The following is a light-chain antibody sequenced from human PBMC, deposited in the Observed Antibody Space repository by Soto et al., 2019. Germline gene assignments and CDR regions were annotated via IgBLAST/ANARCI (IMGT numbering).Light chain of an antibody. CDR3: QQRRSWQVT. Sequence: EFVLTQSPGTLSLSPGERATLSCRASQSVSNNYLAWYQQKPGQAPRLLIYGASTRATGIPARFSGSGSGTNFTLTISSLEPEDFAVYYCQQRRSWQVTFGQGTRLEI. CDR1: QSVSNNY. J-gene: IGKJ5*01. CDR2: GAS. V-gene: IGKV3D-20*02.